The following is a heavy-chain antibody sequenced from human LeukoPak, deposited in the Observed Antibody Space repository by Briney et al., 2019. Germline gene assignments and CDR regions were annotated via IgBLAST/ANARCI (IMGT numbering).Heavy chain of an antibody. Sequence: GGSLRLSCAASGFTFSSSAMSWVRQAPGKGLEWVSAISDSGGSTFYTASVKGRFTISRDNSKNTLYLQMDSLRAEDTAVYYCAKDLRPIDYWGQGTLVTVSS. CDR2: ISDSGGST. J-gene: IGHJ4*02. V-gene: IGHV3-23*01. CDR3: AKDLRPIDY. CDR1: GFTFSSSA.